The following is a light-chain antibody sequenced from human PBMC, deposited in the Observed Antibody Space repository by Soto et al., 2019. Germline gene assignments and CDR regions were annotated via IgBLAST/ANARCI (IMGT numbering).Light chain of an antibody. CDR1: SRDVGGYNY. J-gene: IGLJ1*01. CDR2: DVN. CDR3: SSYTSSSNYV. V-gene: IGLV2-14*01. Sequence: QSVLTQPASVSGSPGQSITISCTGPSRDVGGYNYVSWYQQHPGKAPKLMIYDVNNRPSGVSNRFSGSKSGNTASLTISGLQAEDEADYYCSSYTSSSNYVFGSGTKVTVL.